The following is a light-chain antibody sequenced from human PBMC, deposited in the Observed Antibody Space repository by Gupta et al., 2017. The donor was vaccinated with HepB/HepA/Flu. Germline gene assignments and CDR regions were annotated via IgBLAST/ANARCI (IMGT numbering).Light chain of an antibody. J-gene: IGLJ3*02. Sequence: QSALPPPASVSGSPGQSITISCTGTSSDVGSYNLVSWYQHHPGKAPKLMIYEVSKRPSGVSNRFSGSKSGNTASLTXSXLQAEDXADYYCCSDAGSSTWVFGGGTKLTVL. CDR2: EVS. V-gene: IGLV2-23*02. CDR3: CSDAGSSTWV. CDR1: SSDVGSYNL.